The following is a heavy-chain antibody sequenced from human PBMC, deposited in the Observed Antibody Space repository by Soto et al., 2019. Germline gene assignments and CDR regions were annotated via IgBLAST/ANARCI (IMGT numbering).Heavy chain of an antibody. CDR1: GFTFGDYV. D-gene: IGHD3-22*01. CDR3: TTNYYDSSGYDNWFDP. J-gene: IGHJ5*02. CDR2: IRSKAYGGTT. Sequence: GGSLRLSCTASGFTFGDYVMSWFRQAPGKGLEWVGFIRSKAYGGTTYYAASVKGRFTISRDDSKSIAYLQMNSLKTEDTAVYYCTTNYYDSSGYDNWFDPWGQGTLVTVSS. V-gene: IGHV3-49*03.